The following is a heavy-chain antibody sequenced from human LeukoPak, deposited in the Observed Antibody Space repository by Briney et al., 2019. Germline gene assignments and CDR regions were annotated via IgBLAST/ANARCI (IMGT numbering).Heavy chain of an antibody. Sequence: SETLSLTCTVSGGSISSSSYYWGRIRQPPGKGLEWIGSIYYSGSTYYNPSLKSRVTISVDTSKNQFSLKLSSVTAADTAVYYCARVTIFGVVIMGDRFDYWGQGTLVTVSS. V-gene: IGHV4-39*07. J-gene: IGHJ4*02. D-gene: IGHD3-3*01. CDR3: ARVTIFGVVIMGDRFDY. CDR2: IYYSGST. CDR1: GGSISSSSYY.